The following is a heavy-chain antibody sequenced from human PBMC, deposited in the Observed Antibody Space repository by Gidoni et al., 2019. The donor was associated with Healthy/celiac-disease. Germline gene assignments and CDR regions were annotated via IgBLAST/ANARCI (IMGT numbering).Heavy chain of an antibody. V-gene: IGHV3-30-3*01. J-gene: IGHJ4*02. CDR2: ISYDGSNK. Sequence: QVQLVESGGGVVQPGRSLRLSCAASGFTFSSYAMHWVRQAPGKGLEWVAVISYDGSNKYYADSVKGRFTISRDNSKNTLYLKMNSLRAEDTAVYYCARDHGAMIVVVIFDYWGQGTLVTVSS. CDR3: ARDHGAMIVVVIFDY. CDR1: GFTFSSYA. D-gene: IGHD3-22*01.